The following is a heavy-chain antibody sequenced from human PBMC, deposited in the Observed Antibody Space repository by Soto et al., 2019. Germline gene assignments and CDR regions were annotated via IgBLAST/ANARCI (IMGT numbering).Heavy chain of an antibody. CDR3: ARNYDFWSGSLGYFDL. D-gene: IGHD3-3*01. CDR1: GFTVSSNY. Sequence: GGSLRLSCAASGFTVSSNYMSWVRQAPGKGLEWVAVIWFHGNNKYYADSVKGRFTISRDNAKNSLYLQMNSLRDEDTAVYYCARNYDFWSGSLGYFDLWGRGTLVTVSS. J-gene: IGHJ2*01. V-gene: IGHV3-33*08. CDR2: IWFHGNNK.